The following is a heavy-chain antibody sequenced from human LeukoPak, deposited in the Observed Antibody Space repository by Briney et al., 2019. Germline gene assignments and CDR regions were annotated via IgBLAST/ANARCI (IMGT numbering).Heavy chain of an antibody. CDR3: ARGPYCSSTSCYNNYYYYMDV. V-gene: IGHV1-2*02. CDR2: INPNSGGT. CDR1: GYTFTGYY. Sequence: ASVKVSCKASGYTFTGYYMHWVRQAPGQGLEWMGWINPNSGGTNYAQKFQGRVTMTRDTSISTAYMELSRLRSDDTAVYYCARGPYCSSTSCYNNYYYYMDVWGKGTTVTVSS. D-gene: IGHD2-2*02. J-gene: IGHJ6*03.